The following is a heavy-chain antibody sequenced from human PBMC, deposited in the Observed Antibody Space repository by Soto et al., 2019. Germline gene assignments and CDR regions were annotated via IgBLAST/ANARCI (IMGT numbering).Heavy chain of an antibody. V-gene: IGHV4-30-2*01. CDR2: IYHSGST. J-gene: IGHJ6*02. D-gene: IGHD3-10*01. Sequence: SETRSRPWAVSGGSLRSGVFSLIWIPQPPGKGLEWIGYIYHSGSTYYNPSLKSRVTISVDRSKNQFSLKLSSVTAADTAVYYCARGFGELLGYYYGMDVWGQGTTVTVSS. CDR1: GGSLRSGVFS. CDR3: ARGFGELLGYYYGMDV.